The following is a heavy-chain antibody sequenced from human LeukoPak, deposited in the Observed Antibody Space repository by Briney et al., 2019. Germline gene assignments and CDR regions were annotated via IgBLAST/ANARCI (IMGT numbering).Heavy chain of an antibody. CDR2: VSWNSGTI. CDR3: AKDNRRHYTSGPNPDSLH. V-gene: IGHV3-9*01. J-gene: IGHJ4*02. CDR1: GFIFNNYT. Sequence: GRSLRLSCAGSGFIFNNYTMHWVRQPPGKGLEWVSGVSWNSGTIDYADSVRGRFTISRDNAKNSLYLQMDSLRVEDTAFYYCAKDNRRHYTSGPNPDSLHWGQGALVTVSS. D-gene: IGHD6-19*01.